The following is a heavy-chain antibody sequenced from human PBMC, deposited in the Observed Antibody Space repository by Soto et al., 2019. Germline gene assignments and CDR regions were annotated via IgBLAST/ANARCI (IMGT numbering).Heavy chain of an antibody. V-gene: IGHV3-30*18. CDR2: ISYDGSNK. Sequence: GESLKISCAASGFTFSSYGMHWVRQAPGKGLEWVAVISYDGSNKYYADSVKGRFTISRDNSKNTLYLQMNSLRAEDTAVYYCAKGDGYSSSWGENDAFDIWGQGTMVTVSS. CDR3: AKGDGYSSSWGENDAFDI. D-gene: IGHD6-13*01. J-gene: IGHJ3*02. CDR1: GFTFSSYG.